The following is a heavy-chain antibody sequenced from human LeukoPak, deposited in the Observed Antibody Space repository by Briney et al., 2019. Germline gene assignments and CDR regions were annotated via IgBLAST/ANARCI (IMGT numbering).Heavy chain of an antibody. CDR3: ATHPYSSGWYGGDY. J-gene: IGHJ4*02. V-gene: IGHV3-7*01. D-gene: IGHD6-19*01. CDR2: IKQDGSEK. Sequence: GGSLRLSCAASEFTFSSYSMNWVRQAPGKGLEWVANIKQDGSEKYYVDSVKGRFTISRDNGKNSLYLQMNSLRAEDTAVYYCATHPYSSGWYGGDYWGQGTLVTVSS. CDR1: EFTFSSYS.